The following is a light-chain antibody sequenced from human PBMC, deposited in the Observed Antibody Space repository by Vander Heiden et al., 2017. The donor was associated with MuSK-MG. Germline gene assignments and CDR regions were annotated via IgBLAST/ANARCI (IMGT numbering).Light chain of an antibody. V-gene: IGKV3D-11*01. CDR1: QGVSSY. CDR3: QQRSNWIT. Sequence: EIVLTQSPATLSLSPGARATLSCRASQGVSSYLAWYQQKPGQAPRLLIYDASNRATGIPARCSGSGPGTDFTLTSSSLEPEDFAVYYCQQRSNWITFGQGTRLEIK. CDR2: DAS. J-gene: IGKJ5*01.